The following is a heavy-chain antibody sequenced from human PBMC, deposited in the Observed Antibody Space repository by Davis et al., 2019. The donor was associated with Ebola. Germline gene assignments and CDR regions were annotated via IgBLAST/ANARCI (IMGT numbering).Heavy chain of an antibody. CDR2: INHSGST. CDR3: ARGRFLEWLSPRNYYYYGMDV. J-gene: IGHJ6*02. V-gene: IGHV4-61*08. CDR1: GDSISSGGYS. D-gene: IGHD3-3*01. Sequence: MPSETLSLTCAVSGDSISSGGYSWSWIRQPPGKGLEWIGEINHSGSTNYNPSLKSRVTISVDTSKNQFSLKLSSVTAADTAVYYCARGRFLEWLSPRNYYYYGMDVWGQGTTVTVSS.